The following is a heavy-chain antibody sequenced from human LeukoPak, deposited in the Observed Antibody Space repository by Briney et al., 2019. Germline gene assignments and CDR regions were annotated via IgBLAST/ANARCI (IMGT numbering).Heavy chain of an antibody. D-gene: IGHD6-19*01. Sequence: SETLSLTCTVSGGSISSYYWSWIRQPPGKGLEWIGYIYYSGSTNYNPSLKSRVTISVDTSKNQFSLKLSSVTAADTAVYYCAGHSGRTKYYYYGMDVWGQGTTVAVSS. V-gene: IGHV4-59*08. CDR1: GGSISSYY. CDR3: AGHSGRTKYYYYGMDV. CDR2: IYYSGST. J-gene: IGHJ6*02.